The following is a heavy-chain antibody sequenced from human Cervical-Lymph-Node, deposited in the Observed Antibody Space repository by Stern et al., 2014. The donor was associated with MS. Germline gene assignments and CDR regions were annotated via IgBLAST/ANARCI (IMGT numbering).Heavy chain of an antibody. CDR3: ARDDGNY. CDR2: IFGGGNT. J-gene: IGHJ4*02. CDR1: GLSVSDTY. V-gene: IGHV3-53*01. Sequence: EVQLEESGVGLIQPGGSLRLSCAASGLSVSDTYMSWVRQATGKGLEWVSVIFGGGNTYYADSVRGRFTLSRDNSKNMLYLQMNSLGVEDTAVYYCARDDGNYWGQGTLVTVSS.